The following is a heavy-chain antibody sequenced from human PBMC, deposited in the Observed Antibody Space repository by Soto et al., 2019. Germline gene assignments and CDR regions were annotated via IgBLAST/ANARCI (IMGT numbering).Heavy chain of an antibody. V-gene: IGHV3-15*07. Sequence: GGSLRLSCAASGFTFSNACMNWVRQAPGKGLEWVGRIKSKTDGGTTDYAAPVKGRFTISRDDSKNTLYLQMNSLKTEVTVVYYCTTGHYGDFSFDYCGQGTLVTVSP. CDR3: TTGHYGDFSFDY. J-gene: IGHJ4*02. D-gene: IGHD4-17*01. CDR2: IKSKTDGGTT. CDR1: GFTFSNAC.